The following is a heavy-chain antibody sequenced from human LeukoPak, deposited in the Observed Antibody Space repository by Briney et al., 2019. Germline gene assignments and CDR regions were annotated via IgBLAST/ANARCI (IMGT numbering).Heavy chain of an antibody. CDR1: GIPFSDYY. Sequence: GALRLSCVVSGIPFSDYYMNWIRKAPGKGLEWISYISSSSSYTDYADSVKGRFTISRDNAKSALYLQMHSLRLEDTAVYYCAAGTAADFWGQGSLVTVSS. D-gene: IGHD6-13*01. J-gene: IGHJ4*02. CDR3: AAGTAADF. V-gene: IGHV3-11*03. CDR2: ISSSSSYT.